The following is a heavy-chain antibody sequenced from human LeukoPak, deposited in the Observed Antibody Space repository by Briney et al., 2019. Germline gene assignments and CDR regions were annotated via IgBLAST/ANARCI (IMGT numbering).Heavy chain of an antibody. V-gene: IGHV4-34*01. D-gene: IGHD3-3*01. CDR1: GGSFSGYY. CDR2: INHSGST. CDR3: ARDRTIFGVVTKKYFDY. J-gene: IGHJ4*02. Sequence: SETLSLTCAVYGGSFSGYYWSWIRQPPGKGLEWIGEINHSGSTYYNPSLKSRVTISVDTSKNQFSLKLSSVTAADTAVYYCARDRTIFGVVTKKYFDYWGQGTLVTVSS.